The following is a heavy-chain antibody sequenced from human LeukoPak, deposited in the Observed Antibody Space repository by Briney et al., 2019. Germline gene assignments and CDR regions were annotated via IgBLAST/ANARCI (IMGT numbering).Heavy chain of an antibody. V-gene: IGHV1-46*01. Sequence: ASVKVSCKASGYTFTRYYMHWVRQAPGQGLEWMGIVNPSGGSTAYAQKFQGRVTMTRDMSTSTVSMELSSLRSEDTAVYYCARDGGYCSSTSCYDYWFDPWGQGTLVTVSS. D-gene: IGHD2-2*01. CDR1: GYTFTRYY. CDR3: ARDGGYCSSTSCYDYWFDP. J-gene: IGHJ5*02. CDR2: VNPSGGST.